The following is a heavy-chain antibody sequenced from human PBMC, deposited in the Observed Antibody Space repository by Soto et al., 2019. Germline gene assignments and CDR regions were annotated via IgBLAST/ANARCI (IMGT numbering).Heavy chain of an antibody. CDR3: ARQDRVVAEGRWFDP. CDR2: IHYSGST. J-gene: IGHJ5*02. V-gene: IGHV4-39*01. CDR1: GGSISGSSFY. D-gene: IGHD2-15*01. Sequence: SETLSLTCAVSGGSISGSSFYWGWIRQPPEKGLESIGSIHYSGSTYYNPSLKSRVTMSVDTSKNQFSLNLSSVTAADTAVYYCARQDRVVAEGRWFDPWGQGTLVTVSS.